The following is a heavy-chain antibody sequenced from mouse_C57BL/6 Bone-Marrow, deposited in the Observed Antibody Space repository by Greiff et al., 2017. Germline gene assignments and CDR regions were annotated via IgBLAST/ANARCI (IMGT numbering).Heavy chain of an antibody. V-gene: IGHV1-55*01. CDR1: GYTFTSYW. D-gene: IGHD1-1*01. J-gene: IGHJ2*01. CDR3: SSPTTVVGYFDY. Sequence: QVQLQQPGAELVKPGASVKMSCKASGYTFTSYWITWVKQRPGQGLEWIGDIYPGSGSTNYNEKFKSKATLTVDTSSSTAYMQLSSLTSEDSAVYYCSSPTTVVGYFDYWGQGTTLTVSS. CDR2: IYPGSGST.